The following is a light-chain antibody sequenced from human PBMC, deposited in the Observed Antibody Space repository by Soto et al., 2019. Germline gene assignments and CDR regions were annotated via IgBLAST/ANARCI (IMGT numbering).Light chain of an antibody. J-gene: IGLJ3*02. CDR1: SKDVGDNDH. CDR3: SSYTARGV. V-gene: IGLV2-8*01. Sequence: QSALTQPPSASGSPGQSVTISCSGTSKDVGDNDHVSWYQQHPGKAPKLLISEVNKRPSGVPDRFSGSKSGNTASLTVSGLRAEDEADYYCSSYTARGVFGGGTKRTVL. CDR2: EVN.